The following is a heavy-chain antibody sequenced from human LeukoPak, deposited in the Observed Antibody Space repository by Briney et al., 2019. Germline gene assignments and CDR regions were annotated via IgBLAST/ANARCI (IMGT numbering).Heavy chain of an antibody. V-gene: IGHV4-59*01. D-gene: IGHD5-18*01. CDR1: GGSINSYY. J-gene: IGHJ6*03. Sequence: SETLSLTRNVSGGSINSYYWSWIRQPPGKGLEWIGYIYYSGSTNYNPSLKSRVTISVDTSKNQFSLKLSSVTAADTAVYYCARVKRGYSLYYMDVWGKGTTVTVSS. CDR2: IYYSGST. CDR3: ARVKRGYSLYYMDV.